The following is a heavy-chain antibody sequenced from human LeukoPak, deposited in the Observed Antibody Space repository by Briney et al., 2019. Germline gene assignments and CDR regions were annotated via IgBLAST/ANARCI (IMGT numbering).Heavy chain of an antibody. CDR1: GFTFSSYA. CDR2: ISYDGSNK. V-gene: IGHV3-30*04. CDR3: ASRGYSYGLGYFDY. D-gene: IGHD5-18*01. J-gene: IGHJ4*02. Sequence: GGSLTLSCAASGFTFSSYAMHWVRQAPGKGLEWVAVISYDGSNKYYADSVKGRFTISRDNSKNTLYLQMNSLRAEDTAVYYCASRGYSYGLGYFDYWGQGTLVTVSS.